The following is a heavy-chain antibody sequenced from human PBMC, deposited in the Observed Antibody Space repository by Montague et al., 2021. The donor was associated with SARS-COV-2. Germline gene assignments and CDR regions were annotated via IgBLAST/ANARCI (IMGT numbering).Heavy chain of an antibody. D-gene: IGHD2-8*01. CDR1: GGSISGYY. J-gene: IGHJ6*02. V-gene: IGHV4-59*01. Sequence: SETLSLICTVSGGSISGYYWSWIRQPPGKGLEWIGYIYYNGSTKYNPFLESRVTVSVDRSKNQVSLKLSSVTAADTAVYYCARLLRSCTNGVCRTYYYYAMDVWGQGTTVTVSS. CDR3: ARLLRSCTNGVCRTYYYYAMDV. CDR2: IYYNGST.